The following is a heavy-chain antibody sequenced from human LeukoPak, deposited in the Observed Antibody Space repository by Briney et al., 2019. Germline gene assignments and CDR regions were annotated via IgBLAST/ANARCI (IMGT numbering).Heavy chain of an antibody. CDR1: GYTFTNYD. V-gene: IGHV1-8*01. CDR3: ARGPVSTHGMDV. D-gene: IGHD6-13*01. Sequence: ASVKVSCKASGYTFTNYDINWVRQATGQGLEWVGWRNPNSGRTGFAQKFQGRLTMTADTPISTAYMELSRLTSDDTAVYYCARGPVSTHGMDVWGQGNTVTVSS. J-gene: IGHJ6*02. CDR2: RNPNSGRT.